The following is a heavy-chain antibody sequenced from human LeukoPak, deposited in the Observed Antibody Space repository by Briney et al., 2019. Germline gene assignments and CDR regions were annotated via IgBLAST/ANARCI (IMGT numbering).Heavy chain of an antibody. CDR2: IKQDGSEK. V-gene: IGHV3-7*01. CDR3: ARAPGEGWFDP. CDR1: GFTFSSYW. D-gene: IGHD4-17*01. J-gene: IGHJ5*02. Sequence: GGSLRLSCAASGFTFSSYWMSWVRQAPGKGLEWVASIKQDGSEKYYVNSVKGRFTISRDNAKNSLYLQMNSLRAEDTALYYCARAPGEGWFDPWGQGTLVTVSS.